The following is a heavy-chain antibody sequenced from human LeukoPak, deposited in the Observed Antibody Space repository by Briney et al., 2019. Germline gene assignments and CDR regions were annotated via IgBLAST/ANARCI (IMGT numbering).Heavy chain of an antibody. CDR3: VTDKVEPIRSHRFDP. CDR1: GFTFSDAR. D-gene: IGHD1-26*01. J-gene: IGHJ5*02. V-gene: IGHV3-15*01. Sequence: GGSLRLSCAASGFTFSDARMSWVRQAPGKGLEWVGRIKIKSDGGTTDYAAPVKGRITISRDDSKNMLYLQMNSLTTEDTAVYYCVTDKVEPIRSHRFDPWGQGTLVTVSS. CDR2: IKIKSDGGTT.